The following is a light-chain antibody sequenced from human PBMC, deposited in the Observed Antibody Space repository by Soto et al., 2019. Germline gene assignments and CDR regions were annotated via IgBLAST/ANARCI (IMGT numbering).Light chain of an antibody. CDR3: SSYSRTNYHYV. Sequence: QSALTQPPSASGSFGQSVTISCTGTSSDVGGYNYVSWYQQHPGKAPKLMIYEVSERPSGVPDRFSGSKSGNTASLTVSGLQPDDEADYYCSSYSRTNYHYVFGTGTKLTVL. V-gene: IGLV2-8*01. J-gene: IGLJ1*01. CDR2: EVS. CDR1: SSDVGGYNY.